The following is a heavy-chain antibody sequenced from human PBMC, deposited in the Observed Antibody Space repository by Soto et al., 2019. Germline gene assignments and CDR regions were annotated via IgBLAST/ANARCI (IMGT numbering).Heavy chain of an antibody. D-gene: IGHD6-19*01. CDR2: INPNSGGT. J-gene: IGHJ6*02. Sequence: QVQLVQSGAEVKKPGASVKVSCKASGYTFTDYYMHWVRQAPGQGLEWMGWINPNSGGTNYAQKFQGRVTMTRDKSISTAYMELNRLRSEDTAVYYCARDQSPSSGWPGMDVWGQGTTVTVSS. V-gene: IGHV1-2*02. CDR1: GYTFTDYY. CDR3: ARDQSPSSGWPGMDV.